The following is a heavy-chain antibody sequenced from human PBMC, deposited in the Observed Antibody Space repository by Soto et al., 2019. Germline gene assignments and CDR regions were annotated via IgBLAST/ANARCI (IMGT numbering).Heavy chain of an antibody. CDR1: GFTFSRSA. D-gene: IGHD6-13*01. CDR3: ARDMGVAATSNVYHYFGMDV. V-gene: IGHV3-30-3*01. CDR2: ISYDGSNK. J-gene: IGHJ6*02. Sequence: GGSLRLSCAASGFTFSRSAVHWVRQAPGKGLEWVAVISYDGSNKYYADSVKGRFTVSRDISKNTLYLQMNSLRAEDTALYHCARDMGVAATSNVYHYFGMDVWGQGTTVTVSS.